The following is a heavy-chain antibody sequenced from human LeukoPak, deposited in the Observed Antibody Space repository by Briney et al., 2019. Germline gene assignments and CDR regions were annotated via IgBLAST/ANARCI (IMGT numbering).Heavy chain of an antibody. D-gene: IGHD6-13*01. J-gene: IGHJ4*02. Sequence: SETLSLTCAVYGGSFSGYYWSWIRQPPGKGLEWIGEINHSGSTNYNPSLKSRVTISVDTSKNQFSLKLSSVTAADTAVYYCARGRPGIAAAGTFDYWGQGTLVTVSS. CDR3: ARGRPGIAAAGTFDY. V-gene: IGHV4-34*01. CDR1: GGSFSGYY. CDR2: INHSGST.